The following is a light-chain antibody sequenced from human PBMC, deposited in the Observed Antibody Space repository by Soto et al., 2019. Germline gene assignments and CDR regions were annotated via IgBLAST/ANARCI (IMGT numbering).Light chain of an antibody. Sequence: EIVLTQSPGTLSLSPGDRATLSCRANQAISSNLAWYQQKPGQAPRLLIYGASTRATGVPARFSGSGSGTDFTLTIGSLEPEDVAVYYCQQRKHWPLTFGQGTRLEIK. V-gene: IGKV3-15*01. J-gene: IGKJ5*01. CDR1: QAISSN. CDR3: QQRKHWPLT. CDR2: GAS.